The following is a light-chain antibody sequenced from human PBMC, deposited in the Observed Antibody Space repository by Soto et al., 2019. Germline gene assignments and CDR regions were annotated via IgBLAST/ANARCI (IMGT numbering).Light chain of an antibody. Sequence: DSQMTQYPSTLSASVGDRVTITCRASQSIDTWLAWHQLKPAQVPKLLISKVYSLESGVPSRLRCSGSGTKFPLTISSLPPDDSATYSCQQEHSYRAFSPGNKV. CDR2: KVY. J-gene: IGKJ1*01. CDR1: QSIDTW. V-gene: IGKV1-5*03. CDR3: QQEHSYRA.